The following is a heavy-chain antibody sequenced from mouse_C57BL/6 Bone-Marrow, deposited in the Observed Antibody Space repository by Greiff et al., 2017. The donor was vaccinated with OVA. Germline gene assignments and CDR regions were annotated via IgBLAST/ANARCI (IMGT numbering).Heavy chain of an antibody. CDR1: GYTFTSYG. D-gene: IGHD1-1*01. V-gene: IGHV1-81*01. CDR3: ARNYYGTIDY. J-gene: IGHJ2*01. CDR2: IYPRSGNT. Sequence: QVQLKESGAELARPGASVKLSCKASGYTFTSYGISWVKQRTGQGLEWIGEIYPRSGNTYYNEKFKGKATLTADKSSSTAYMELRSLTSEDSAVYFCARNYYGTIDYWGQGTTLTVSS.